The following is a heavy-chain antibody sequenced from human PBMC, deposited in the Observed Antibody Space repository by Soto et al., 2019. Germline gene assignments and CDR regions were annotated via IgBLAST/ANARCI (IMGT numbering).Heavy chain of an antibody. Sequence: ASVKVSCKASGYTFTGYYMHWVRQAPGQGLEWMGWINPNSGGTNYAQKFQGRVTMTRDTSISTAYMELSRLRSDDTAVYYCARGSVDFWSGYSSYFEYWGQGTLVTVSS. CDR2: INPNSGGT. CDR1: GYTFTGYY. CDR3: ARGSVDFWSGYSSYFEY. J-gene: IGHJ4*02. D-gene: IGHD3-3*01. V-gene: IGHV1-2*02.